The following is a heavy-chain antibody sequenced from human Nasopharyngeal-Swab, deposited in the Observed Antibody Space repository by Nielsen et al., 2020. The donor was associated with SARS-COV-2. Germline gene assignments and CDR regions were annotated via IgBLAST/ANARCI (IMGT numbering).Heavy chain of an antibody. CDR1: GGSFSGYY. J-gene: IGHJ3*02. CDR3: ARGKYQPLFSGAFDI. D-gene: IGHD2-2*01. CDR2: INHSGST. V-gene: IGHV4-34*01. Sequence: SETLSLTCAVYGGSFSGYYWSWIRQPPGKGLEWIGEINHSGSTNYNPSLKSRVTISVDTSKNQFSLKLSSVTAADTAVYYCARGKYQPLFSGAFDIWGQGTMVTVSS.